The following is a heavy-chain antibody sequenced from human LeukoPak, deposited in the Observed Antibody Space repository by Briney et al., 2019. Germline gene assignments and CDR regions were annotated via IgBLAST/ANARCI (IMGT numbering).Heavy chain of an antibody. CDR2: FCISGDDVDIT. V-gene: IGHV3-23*01. D-gene: IGHD1-26*01. Sequence: PGGSLRLSCAASGLTFRAYAMSWVRQAPGKGLEWVSSFCISGDDVDITYYADSVKGRFTISVDNSKNTLYLQMNSLRADDTAVYYCARGYEANWYFDLWGRGTLVTVSS. CDR1: GLTFRAYA. CDR3: ARGYEANWYFDL. J-gene: IGHJ2*01.